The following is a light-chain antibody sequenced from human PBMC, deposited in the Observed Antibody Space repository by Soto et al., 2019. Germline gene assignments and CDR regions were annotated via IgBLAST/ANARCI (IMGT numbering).Light chain of an antibody. CDR1: SSNIGGNS. CDR3: GSWDSSLSAYV. V-gene: IGLV1-51*01. Sequence: QSVMTQPPSVSAAPGQKVTISCSGSSSNIGGNSVSWYQQLPGTAPKLLIYDGNKRPSGIPDRFSGSKSGTSATLGITGFQTGDEADYYCGSWDSSLSAYVFGTGTQLTVL. J-gene: IGLJ1*01. CDR2: DGN.